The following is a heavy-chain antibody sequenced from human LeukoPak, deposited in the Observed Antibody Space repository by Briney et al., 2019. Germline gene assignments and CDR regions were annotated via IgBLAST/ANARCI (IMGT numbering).Heavy chain of an antibody. D-gene: IGHD4-11*01. CDR2: IDTSGST. CDR1: GGSISGGSYY. V-gene: IGHV4-61*02. CDR3: AKSSDYSNYVFGY. J-gene: IGHJ4*02. Sequence: SETLSLTCIVSGGSISGGSYYWSWIRQPAGKGLEWIGRIDTSGSTNCNPSLKSRVTISVDASKNHLSLRLTSVTAADTAVYYCAKSSDYSNYVFGYWGLGTLVTVSS.